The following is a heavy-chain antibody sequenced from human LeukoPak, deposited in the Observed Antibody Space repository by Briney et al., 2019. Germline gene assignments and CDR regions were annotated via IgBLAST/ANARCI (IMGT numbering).Heavy chain of an antibody. V-gene: IGHV3-11*01. J-gene: IGHJ4*02. CDR2: ISSSGSTI. CDR1: GFTFSDYY. D-gene: IGHD3-22*01. Sequence: PGGSLRLSCAASGFTFSDYYMSWIRQALGKGLEWVSYISSSGSTIYYADSVKGRFTISRDNAKNSLYLQMNSLRAEDTAVYYCARVLYYYDSSGSSRSFIDYWGQGTLVTVSS. CDR3: ARVLYYYDSSGSSRSFIDY.